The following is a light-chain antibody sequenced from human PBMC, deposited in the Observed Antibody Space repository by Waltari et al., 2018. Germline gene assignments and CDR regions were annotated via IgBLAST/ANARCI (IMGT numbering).Light chain of an antibody. J-gene: IGLJ2*01. Sequence: QSALTQPASVSGSPGQSITISCTGTSRDIGLSNCVSWYQLHPGGAPTLILYGVNSRPSGVSNRFSGSKSGNTASLTISGLQGDDEADYFCASCTDTIPPVVFGGGTKLTVL. CDR2: GVN. CDR3: ASCTDTIPPVV. CDR1: SRDIGLSNC. V-gene: IGLV2-14*01.